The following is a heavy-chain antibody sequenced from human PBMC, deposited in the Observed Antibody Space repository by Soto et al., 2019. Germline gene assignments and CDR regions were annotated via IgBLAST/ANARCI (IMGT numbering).Heavy chain of an antibody. CDR2: MNPNSGNT. CDR1: GYPFPSSD. D-gene: IGHD2-15*01. V-gene: IGHV1-8*01. J-gene: IGHJ3*02. Sequence: ASVKVSCKASGYPFPSSDINWVRQATGQGLEWMGWMNPNSGNTGYAQKFQGRVTMTRNTSINTAYMELSSLRSEDTAVYYCAKGGLYRCSGGSCYAFDIWGQGTMVTVSS. CDR3: AKGGLYRCSGGSCYAFDI.